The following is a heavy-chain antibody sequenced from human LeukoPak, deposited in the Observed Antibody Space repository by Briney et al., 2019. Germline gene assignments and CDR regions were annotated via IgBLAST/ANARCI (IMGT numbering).Heavy chain of an antibody. J-gene: IGHJ5*02. CDR3: ARRQLYYYDSSGYYGWFDP. CDR2: FYPGDSYT. D-gene: IGHD3-22*01. CDR1: GYSFTSYW. V-gene: IGHV5-51*01. Sequence: GGSLKISCKGSGYSFTSYWIGWVRPIPGKGLEWRGTFYPGDSYTRYSPSFQGPVTISADKSISTAYLQWSSLKASDTAMYYCARRQLYYYDSSGYYGWFDPWGQGTLVTVSS.